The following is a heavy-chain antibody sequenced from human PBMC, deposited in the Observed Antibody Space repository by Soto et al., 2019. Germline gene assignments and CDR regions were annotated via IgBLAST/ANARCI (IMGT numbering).Heavy chain of an antibody. J-gene: IGHJ6*02. CDR3: AGDFWRREYYYGMDV. V-gene: IGHV3-11*01. CDR2: ISSSGSTI. Sequence: PGGSLRLSCAASGFTFSDYYMSWMRQAPGKGLEWVSYISSSGSTIYYADSVKGRFTISRDNAKNSLYLQMNSLRAEDTAVYYCAGDFWRREYYYGMDVWGQGTTVTVSS. CDR1: GFTFSDYY. D-gene: IGHD3-3*01.